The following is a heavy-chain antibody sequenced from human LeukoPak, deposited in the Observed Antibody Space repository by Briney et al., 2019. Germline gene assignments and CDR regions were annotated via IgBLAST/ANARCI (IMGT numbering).Heavy chain of an antibody. CDR2: IYSGGST. CDR1: GFTVSSNY. D-gene: IGHD5-24*01. J-gene: IGHJ4*02. Sequence: GGSLRLSCAASGFTVSSNYMSGVRQAPGRGLEWVSVIYSGGSTYYADSVKGRFTISRDNSKNTLYLQMNSLRAEDTAVYYCARDGDGYNPPVWGQGTLVTVSS. V-gene: IGHV3-53*01. CDR3: ARDGDGYNPPV.